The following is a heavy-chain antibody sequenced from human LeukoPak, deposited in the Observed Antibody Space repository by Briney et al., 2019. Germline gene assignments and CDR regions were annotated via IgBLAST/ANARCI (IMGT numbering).Heavy chain of an antibody. D-gene: IGHD3-3*01. CDR3: ARTPITIFGVAGSAFDI. CDR1: GGTFSSYA. Sequence: ASVKVSCKASGGTFSSYAISWVRQAPGQGLEWMGGIIPIFGTANYAKKFQGRVTITADESTSTAYMELSSLRSEDTAVYYCARTPITIFGVAGSAFDIWGQGTMVTVSS. V-gene: IGHV1-69*13. CDR2: IIPIFGTA. J-gene: IGHJ3*02.